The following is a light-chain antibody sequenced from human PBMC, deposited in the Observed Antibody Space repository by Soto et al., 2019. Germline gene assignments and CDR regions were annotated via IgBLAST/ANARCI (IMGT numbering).Light chain of an antibody. CDR1: QSVLYSSNNKNY. J-gene: IGKJ2*01. Sequence: DIVMTQSPDSLAVSLGERATINCKSSQSVLYSSNNKNYLAWYQLKPGQPPKLLIYWASTRESGVPDRFSGSGSGTDFTLTISSLQAEDGAVYYCQQYHSTPFTFGQGTMLEIK. V-gene: IGKV4-1*01. CDR3: QQYHSTPFT. CDR2: WAS.